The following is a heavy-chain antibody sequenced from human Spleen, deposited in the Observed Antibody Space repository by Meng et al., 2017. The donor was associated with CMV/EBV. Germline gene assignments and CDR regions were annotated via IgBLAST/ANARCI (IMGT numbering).Heavy chain of an antibody. CDR2: IKEDGSEK. CDR1: GFIFSSYW. Sequence: GESLKISCAASGFIFSSYWMTWVRQAPGKGLEWVANIKEDGSEKHYVDSVKGRFTISRDNAKNSLYLQMNGLTADDTAVHYCARDPDIYWGQGTLVTVSS. J-gene: IGHJ4*02. V-gene: IGHV3-7*01. CDR3: ARDPDIY. D-gene: IGHD2-15*01.